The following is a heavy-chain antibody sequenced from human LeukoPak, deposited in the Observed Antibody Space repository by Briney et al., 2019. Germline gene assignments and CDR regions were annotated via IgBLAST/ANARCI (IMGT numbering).Heavy chain of an antibody. Sequence: ASVKVSCKASGYSFTSYYMHWVRQAPGPGLEWVGIINPSGDSTSYAQKFQGRVTMTRDMSTSTDYMELSSLRSEDTAVYYCARDNSVGDNAWWFDPWGQGTLVTVSS. V-gene: IGHV1-46*01. CDR3: ARDNSVGDNAWWFDP. CDR1: GYSFTSYY. D-gene: IGHD1-26*01. CDR2: INPSGDST. J-gene: IGHJ5*02.